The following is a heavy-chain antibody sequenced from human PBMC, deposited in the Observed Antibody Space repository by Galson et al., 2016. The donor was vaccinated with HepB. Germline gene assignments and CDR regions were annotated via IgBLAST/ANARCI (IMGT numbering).Heavy chain of an antibody. CDR1: GFMFDDYV. J-gene: IGHJ6*04. V-gene: IGHV3-9*01. CDR2: ISCDSGSI. Sequence: SLRLSCAASGFMFDDYVMHWVRQGPGKGLEWVSGISCDSGSIGYADSVKVRFTLSRDNGKNALSREMKRLRAEHTALYYCARDQAIRSSEYYYYGMDVWGRGTTVTVSS. D-gene: IGHD3-16*01. CDR3: ARDQAIRSSEYYYYGMDV.